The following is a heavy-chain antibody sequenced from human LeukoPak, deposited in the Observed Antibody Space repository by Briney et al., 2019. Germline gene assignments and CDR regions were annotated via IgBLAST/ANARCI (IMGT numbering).Heavy chain of an antibody. V-gene: IGHV4-4*07. J-gene: IGHJ6*03. CDR3: ASSRTGTNYYYYYYMDV. CDR2: IYTRGST. D-gene: IGHD1/OR15-1a*01. CDR1: GGSITSYY. Sequence: PSETLSLTCNVYGGSITSYYWTWIRQPAGKGLEWIGRIYTRGSTNYNPSLKSRVTMSVDTSKNQFSLKLSSVTAADTAVYYCASSRTGTNYYYYYYMDVWGKGTTVTVSS.